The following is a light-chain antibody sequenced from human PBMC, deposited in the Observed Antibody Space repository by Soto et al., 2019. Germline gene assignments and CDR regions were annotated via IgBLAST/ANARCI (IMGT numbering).Light chain of an antibody. CDR1: SSNIGAGYD. J-gene: IGLJ3*02. CDR3: QSYDSSLSGSV. CDR2: GNS. V-gene: IGLV1-40*01. Sequence: QSVLTQPPSVSGAPGQRVTISGTGSSSNIGAGYDVPWYQQLPGTAPKLLIDGNSNRPSGVPDRFSGSKSGTSASLAITGLQAEDEAEYYCQSYDSSLSGSVFGGGTKLTVL.